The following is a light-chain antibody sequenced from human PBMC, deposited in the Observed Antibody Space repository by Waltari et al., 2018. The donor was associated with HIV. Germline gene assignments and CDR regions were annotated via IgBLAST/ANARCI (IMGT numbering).Light chain of an antibody. J-gene: IGLJ2*01. V-gene: IGLV2-23*01. Sequence: QSALTQPASVSGSPGQSITISCTGTSSDIGNYNLLPWYQQYAGKAPKLIIYEGIKRPSGVSNRISGSKSANTASLTISGLQAEDEADYYCSSYGGSSNWLFGGGTKLTVL. CDR3: SSYGGSSNWL. CDR1: SSDIGNYNL. CDR2: EGI.